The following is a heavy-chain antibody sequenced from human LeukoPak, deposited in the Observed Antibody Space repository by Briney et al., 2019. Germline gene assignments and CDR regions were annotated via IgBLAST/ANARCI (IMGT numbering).Heavy chain of an antibody. CDR2: MYYSGSP. J-gene: IGHJ4*02. Sequence: KPSETLSLTCTVSGGSISDTTHYWGWIRQPPGKGLEWIGSMYYSGSPSYSPSLKSRVTISADTSRNQFSLKLSSDCARPSSDGSYYYWGQGTLVTVSS. CDR3: YY. V-gene: IGHV4-39*01. D-gene: IGHD1-26*01. CDR1: GGSISDTTHY.